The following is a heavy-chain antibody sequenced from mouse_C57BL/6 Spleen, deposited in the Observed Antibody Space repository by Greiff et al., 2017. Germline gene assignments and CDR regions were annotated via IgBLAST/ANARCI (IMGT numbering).Heavy chain of an antibody. D-gene: IGHD4-1*01. CDR3: VNWGFAY. Sequence: LVKPGASVKISCKASGYAFSSSWMNWVKQRPGKGLEWIGRIYPGDGDTNYNGKFKGKATLTADKSSSTAYMQLSSLTSEDSAVYFCVNWGFAYWGQGTLVTVSA. J-gene: IGHJ3*01. CDR2: IYPGDGDT. CDR1: GYAFSSSW. V-gene: IGHV1-82*01.